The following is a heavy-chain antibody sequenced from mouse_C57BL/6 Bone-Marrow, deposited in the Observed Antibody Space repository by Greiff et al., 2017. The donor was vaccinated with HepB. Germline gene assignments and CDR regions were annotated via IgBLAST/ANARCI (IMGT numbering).Heavy chain of an antibody. Sequence: VQLQQSGAELVKPGASVKLSCKASGYTFTSYWMHWVKQRPGQGLEWIGMIHPNSGSTNYNEKFKSKATLTVDKSSSTAYMQLSSLTSEDSAVYYCASPSFITTVVSSMDYWGQGTSVTVSS. V-gene: IGHV1-64*01. CDR3: ASPSFITTVVSSMDY. J-gene: IGHJ4*01. CDR1: GYTFTSYW. D-gene: IGHD1-1*01. CDR2: IHPNSGST.